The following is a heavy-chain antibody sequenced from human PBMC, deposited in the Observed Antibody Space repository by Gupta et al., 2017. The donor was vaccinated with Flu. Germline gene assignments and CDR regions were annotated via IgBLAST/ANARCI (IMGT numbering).Heavy chain of an antibody. Sequence: AAGFSFSDYYMSVVRQATGKGLEWVSYISPSGTTKHYGDSVQGRFTMSRDNAKNSVYLQMNSLRDEDTAVYYCVSAGVFDDWGQGTRGTVSS. CDR1: GFSFSDYY. J-gene: IGHJ4*02. D-gene: IGHD3-10*01. CDR2: ISPSGTTK. CDR3: VSAGVFDD. V-gene: IGHV3-11*01.